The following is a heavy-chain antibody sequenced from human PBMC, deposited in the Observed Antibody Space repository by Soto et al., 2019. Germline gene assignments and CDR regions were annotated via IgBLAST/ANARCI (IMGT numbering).Heavy chain of an antibody. CDR2: TSPDGIT. V-gene: IGHV4-4*02. CDR1: GGSISGYDW. J-gene: IGHJ4*02. CDR3: ARSSANKRGLDS. Sequence: QVRLQESGPGLVKPSGTLSLTCAVSGGSISGYDWWSWVRQPPGKGLEWIGETSPDGITNYNASLKSRVTISVDKSGNHFSLKLSSVTAADTAVYYCARSSANKRGLDSWGQGTLLTISS. D-gene: IGHD2-2*01.